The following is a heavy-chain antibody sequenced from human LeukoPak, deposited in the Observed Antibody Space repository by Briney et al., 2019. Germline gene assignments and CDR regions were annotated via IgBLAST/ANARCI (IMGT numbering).Heavy chain of an antibody. V-gene: IGHV1-69*05. Sequence: SVKLSCKASGGTFSSYAISWVRQAPGQGLEWMGGIIPIFGTANYAQKFQGRVTITTDESTSTAYMVLSSLRSEDTAVYYCATRYCSSTSCYTYYYYMDVWGKGTTVTVSS. D-gene: IGHD2-2*02. CDR3: ATRYCSSTSCYTYYYYMDV. J-gene: IGHJ6*03. CDR2: IIPIFGTA. CDR1: GGTFSSYA.